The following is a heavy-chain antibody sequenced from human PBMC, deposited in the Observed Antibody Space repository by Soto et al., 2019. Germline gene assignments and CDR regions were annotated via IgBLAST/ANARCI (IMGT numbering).Heavy chain of an antibody. D-gene: IGHD2-2*01. CDR2: MIQSGET. V-gene: IGHV3-23*01. CDR3: AKARQPDGRWPFDH. Sequence: PGGSLRLSCAASGFTFSTYTMSWVRQAPGEGLEWVSGMIQSGETFYADSVKGRFTISRDNSNNMLYLQIHSLRVDDTAVYYCAKARQPDGRWPFDHWGQGTLVTVSS. J-gene: IGHJ4*02. CDR1: GFTFSTYT.